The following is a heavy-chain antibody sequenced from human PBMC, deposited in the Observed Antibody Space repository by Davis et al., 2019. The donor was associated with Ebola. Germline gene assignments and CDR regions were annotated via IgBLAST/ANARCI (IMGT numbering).Heavy chain of an antibody. J-gene: IGHJ6*02. Sequence: ASVKVSCKVSGYTLTELSMHWVRQAPGKGLEWMGGFDPEDGETIYAQKFQGRVTMTADTSTDTAYMELSSLRSEDTAVYYCATTGSHWLYGMDVWGQGTTVTVSS. CDR1: GYTLTELS. D-gene: IGHD3-10*01. V-gene: IGHV1-24*01. CDR2: FDPEDGET. CDR3: ATTGSHWLYGMDV.